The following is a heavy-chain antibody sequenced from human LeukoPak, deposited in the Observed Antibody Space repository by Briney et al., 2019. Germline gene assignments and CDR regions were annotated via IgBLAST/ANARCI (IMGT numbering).Heavy chain of an antibody. Sequence: GASVKVSCKASGYTFTSYDINWVRQATGQGLEWMGWMNPNSGNTGYAQKFQGRVTMAGATPRDTAYMELSSLTSEDTAMYFCAHFAMVTTTDRDSWGQGTLVTVSS. CDR1: GYTFTSYD. V-gene: IGHV1-8*02. CDR2: MNPNSGNT. D-gene: IGHD2-21*02. J-gene: IGHJ4*02. CDR3: AHFAMVTTTDRDS.